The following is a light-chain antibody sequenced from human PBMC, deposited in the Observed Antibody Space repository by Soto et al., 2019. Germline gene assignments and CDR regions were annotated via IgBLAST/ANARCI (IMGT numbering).Light chain of an antibody. V-gene: IGKV3D-20*01. J-gene: IGKJ5*01. CDR2: DSS. CDR1: QSVSSSS. CDR3: QQYGTSPIT. Sequence: EIVLTQSPATLSLAPGERATLSCGASQSVSSSSLAWYQQKPGLAPRLLIYDSSSRATGVSGRFSGGGSGTDFTLTIRRLEPEDFAVYYCQQYGTSPITFGQGTRLEIK.